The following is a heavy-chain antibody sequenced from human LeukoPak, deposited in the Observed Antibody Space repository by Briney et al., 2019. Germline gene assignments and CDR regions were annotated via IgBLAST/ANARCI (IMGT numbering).Heavy chain of an antibody. Sequence: GGTLRLSCAASGFTFRTYGMSWVRQAPGKGLEWVSGISGSGGNTYYTDSVKGRFTISRDNTKNTLYLQMNSLEAEDTAVYYCVRDASGWSTFDTWGQGALVTVSS. CDR2: ISGSGGNT. CDR3: VRDASGWSTFDT. CDR1: GFTFRTYG. V-gene: IGHV3-23*01. D-gene: IGHD6-19*01. J-gene: IGHJ4*02.